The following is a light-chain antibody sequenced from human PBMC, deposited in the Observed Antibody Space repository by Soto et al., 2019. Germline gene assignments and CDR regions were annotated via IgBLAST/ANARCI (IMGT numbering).Light chain of an antibody. J-gene: IGKJ1*01. CDR3: QQYNSYVWT. CDR2: GTS. CDR1: QGISGW. V-gene: IGKV1D-16*01. Sequence: DIQMTQSPSSVSASVGDRVTITCRASQGISGWLAWYQLRPGEAPKLLISGTSTLRDGVPSRFSGSGSGTDYTLTISGLQPEDFATYYCQQYNSYVWTFGQGTKVEIK.